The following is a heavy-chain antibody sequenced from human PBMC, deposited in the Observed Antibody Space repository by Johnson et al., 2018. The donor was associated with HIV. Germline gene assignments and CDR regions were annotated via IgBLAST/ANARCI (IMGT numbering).Heavy chain of an antibody. CDR3: ARHLASGSYAGAFDI. CDR2: VSGSGTST. CDR1: GFTFSSYA. Sequence: VQLVESGGGLVQPGGSLRLSCAASGFTFSSYAMSWVRQAPGKGLEWVSAVSGSGTSTYYADSVKGRFTISRDTSNNTLYLQMNRLRAEDTALYYCARHLASGSYAGAFDIWGQGTMVTVSS. J-gene: IGHJ3*02. D-gene: IGHD1-26*01. V-gene: IGHV3-23*04.